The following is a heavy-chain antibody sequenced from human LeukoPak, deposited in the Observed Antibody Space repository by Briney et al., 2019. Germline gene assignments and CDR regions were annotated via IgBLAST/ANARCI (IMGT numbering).Heavy chain of an antibody. CDR3: AKDSSSTTVRYFDY. Sequence: GGSLRLSCAASGFTFSSYGMHWVRQAPGKGLEWVAFIRYDGSNKYYADSVKGRFTISRDNSKNTLYLQMNSLRAEDTAVYYCAKDSSSTTVRYFDYWGQGTLVTVSS. CDR1: GFTFSSYG. CDR2: IRYDGSNK. J-gene: IGHJ4*02. V-gene: IGHV3-30*02. D-gene: IGHD2-2*01.